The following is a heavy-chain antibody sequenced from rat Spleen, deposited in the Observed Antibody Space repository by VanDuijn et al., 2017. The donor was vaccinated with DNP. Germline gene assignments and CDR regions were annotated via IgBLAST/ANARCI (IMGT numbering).Heavy chain of an antibody. CDR1: GFTFNNYW. Sequence: EVQLVESGGGPVQPGRSLKLSCVASGFTFNNYWMNWVRQAPTKGLEWVASISTGGVNTYYRDSVKGRFTISRDNTKSTLYLQMNSLRSEDTATYYCTRHDELLDYWGQGVMVTVSS. V-gene: IGHV5-25*01. CDR2: ISTGGVNT. J-gene: IGHJ2*01. CDR3: TRHDELLDY. D-gene: IGHD5-1*01.